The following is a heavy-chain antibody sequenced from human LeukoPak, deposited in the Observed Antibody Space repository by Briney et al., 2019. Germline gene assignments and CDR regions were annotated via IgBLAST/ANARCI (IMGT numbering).Heavy chain of an antibody. CDR3: ARGSGPMVRV. V-gene: IGHV4-34*01. J-gene: IGHJ4*02. D-gene: IGHD3-10*01. CDR2: INHSGST. CDR1: GGSFSGYY. Sequence: SETLSLTCAVYGGSFSGYYWSWIRQPPGKGLEWIGEINHSGSTNYNPSLKRRVPISVDTPKNQFYLKLSSVAAAGTAVYYCARGSGPMVRVWGQGTLVTVSS.